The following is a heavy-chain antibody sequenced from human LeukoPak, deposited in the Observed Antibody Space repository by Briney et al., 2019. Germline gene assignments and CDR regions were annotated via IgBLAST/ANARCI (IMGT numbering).Heavy chain of an antibody. V-gene: IGHV1-46*01. CDR1: GYTFTSYY. CDR2: INPSGGST. D-gene: IGHD2-15*01. Sequence: ASVKVSCKASGYTFTSYYMHWVRQAPGQGLEWMGIINPSGGSTSYAQKFQGRVTMTRDTSTSTAYMELSSLRSEDTAVYYCARGGCSGGSCYGSFDYWGQGTLVTVSS. J-gene: IGHJ4*02. CDR3: ARGGCSGGSCYGSFDY.